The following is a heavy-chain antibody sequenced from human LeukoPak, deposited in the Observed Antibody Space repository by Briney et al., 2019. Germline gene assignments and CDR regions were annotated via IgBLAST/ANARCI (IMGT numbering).Heavy chain of an antibody. D-gene: IGHD6-19*01. Sequence: SETLSLTCTVSGASISGYYWSWIRQPPGKGVEWMGYISYIGSTNYNPSLKSRVTISVDTSKNQFSLKLSSVTAADTAVYYCARHRGLGFDYWGQGTLVTVSS. CDR2: ISYIGST. CDR3: ARHRGLGFDY. CDR1: GASISGYY. J-gene: IGHJ4*02. V-gene: IGHV4-59*08.